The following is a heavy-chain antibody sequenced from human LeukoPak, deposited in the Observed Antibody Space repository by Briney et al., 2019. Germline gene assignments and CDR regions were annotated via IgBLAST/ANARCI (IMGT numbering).Heavy chain of an antibody. D-gene: IGHD6-19*01. CDR2: INPNSGGT. CDR1: GYTFTGYY. CDR3: ARGGLANNDY. Sequence: ASVKVSCKASGYTFTGYYTHWVRQAPGQGLEWMGRINPNSGGTNYAQKFQGRVTLTRDTSISTAYKELRRLRSDDTAVYYCARGGLANNDYWGQGTLVTVSS. V-gene: IGHV1-2*06. J-gene: IGHJ4*02.